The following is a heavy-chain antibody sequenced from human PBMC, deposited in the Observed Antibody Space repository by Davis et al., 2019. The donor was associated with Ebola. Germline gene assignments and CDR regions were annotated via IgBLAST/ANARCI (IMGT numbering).Heavy chain of an antibody. CDR3: ARDIVVVVAAVPGEDYYYGMDV. CDR2: INPNSGGT. CDR1: GYTFTGYY. J-gene: IGHJ6*02. D-gene: IGHD2-15*01. V-gene: IGHV1-2*02. Sequence: ASVKVSCKASGYTFTGYYMHWVRQAPGQGLEWMGWINPNSGGTNYAQKFQGRVTMTRDTSISTAYMELSRLRSDDTAVYYCARDIVVVVAAVPGEDYYYGMDVWGQGTTVTVSS.